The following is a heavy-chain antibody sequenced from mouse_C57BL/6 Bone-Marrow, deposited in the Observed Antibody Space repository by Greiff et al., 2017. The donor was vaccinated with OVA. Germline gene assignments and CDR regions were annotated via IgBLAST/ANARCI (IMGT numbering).Heavy chain of an antibody. CDR1: GYTFTSYW. D-gene: IGHD1-1*01. CDR2: IYPASGST. Sequence: VQLQQSGAELVKPGASVKMSCKASGYTFTSYWITWVKQRPGQGLEWIGDIYPASGSTNYNEKFKGKATMTVDTSSSTAYLQLSSLTSEDSAVDYCARGGYSSNIFWYFDVWGKGTTVTVSS. V-gene: IGHV1-55*01. CDR3: ARGGYSSNIFWYFDV. J-gene: IGHJ1*03.